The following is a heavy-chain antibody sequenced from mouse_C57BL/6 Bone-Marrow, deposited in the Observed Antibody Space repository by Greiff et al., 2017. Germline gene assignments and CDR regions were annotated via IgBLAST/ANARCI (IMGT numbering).Heavy chain of an antibody. V-gene: IGHV1-82*01. CDR3: ARYYYAMDY. CDR1: GYAFSSSW. J-gene: IGHJ4*01. CDR2: IYPGDGDT. Sequence: VKLVESGPELVKPGASVKISCKASGYAFSSSWMNWVKQRPGKGLEWIGRIYPGDGDTNYNGKFKGKATLTVDTSSSTAYMELHSLTSEDSAVYFCARYYYAMDYCGQGTSVTVSS.